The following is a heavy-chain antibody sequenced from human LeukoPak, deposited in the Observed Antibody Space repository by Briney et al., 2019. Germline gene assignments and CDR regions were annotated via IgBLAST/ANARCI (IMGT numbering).Heavy chain of an antibody. Sequence: GGSLRPSCAASGFTSSSYWMHWVRQVPGKGLVWVSRISGDGTARNYADSVKGRFTISRDDAKNTVDLQMNSLRGEDTAVYYCVRGRGSYGWFDPWGQGTLVTASS. CDR3: VRGRGSYGWFDP. CDR2: ISGDGTAR. V-gene: IGHV3-74*01. J-gene: IGHJ5*02. CDR1: GFTSSSYW. D-gene: IGHD3-10*01.